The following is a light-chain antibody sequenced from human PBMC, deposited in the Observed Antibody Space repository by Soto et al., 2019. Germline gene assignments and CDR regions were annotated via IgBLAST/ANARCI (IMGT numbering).Light chain of an antibody. V-gene: IGKV3-20*01. CDR2: GAS. CDR3: QQYGSSPQT. J-gene: IGKJ4*01. Sequence: EIVLTQSPGTLSLSPGERATPSCRASQSVSSSYLAWYQQKPGQAPRLLIYGASSRATGIPDRLSGSGSGTDFTLTISRLEPEDFAVYYCQQYGSSPQTFGGGTKV. CDR1: QSVSSSY.